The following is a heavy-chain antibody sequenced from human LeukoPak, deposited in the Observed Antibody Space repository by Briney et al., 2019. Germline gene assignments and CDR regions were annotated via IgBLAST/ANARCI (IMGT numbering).Heavy chain of an antibody. D-gene: IGHD3-9*01. J-gene: IGHJ4*02. CDR2: IKQDGSEI. CDR1: GFTFSTYW. CDR3: AGGPGFLFNH. Sequence: GGSLRLSCAASGFTFSTYWMTWVRQAPGKGLEWVANIKQDGSEIYYVDSVKGRFTISRDNAKNSLYLQVNSLRAEDTAVYYCAGGPGFLFNHCGQGTLVTVSS. V-gene: IGHV3-7*01.